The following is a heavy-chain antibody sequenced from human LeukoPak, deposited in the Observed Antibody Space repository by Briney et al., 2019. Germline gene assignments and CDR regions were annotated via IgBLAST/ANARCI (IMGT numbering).Heavy chain of an antibody. D-gene: IGHD3-10*01. CDR2: INSVGRDI. V-gene: IGHV3-74*01. CDR1: GFPFSGYW. Sequence: GGSLRLSCAASGFPFSGYWMHWVRQAPGKGLVWVSLINSVGRDIKYAASVKGRFTISRDNAKNTLYLQMNSLRAEDTAVYYCARGKAGDDTNWFSDLWGRGTLVTVSS. CDR3: ARGKAGDDTNWFSDL. J-gene: IGHJ2*01.